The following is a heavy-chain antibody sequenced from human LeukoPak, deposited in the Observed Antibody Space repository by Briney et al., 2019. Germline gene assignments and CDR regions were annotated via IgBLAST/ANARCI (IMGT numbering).Heavy chain of an antibody. D-gene: IGHD6-13*01. CDR3: ASGSSSWHFDY. CDR2: INHSGST. Sequence: PSETLFLTCAVYGGSFSGYYWSWIRQPPGKGLEWIGEINHSGSTNYNPSLKSRVTISVDTSKNQFSLKLSSVTAADTAVYYCASGSSSWHFDYWGQGTLVTVSS. CDR1: GGSFSGYY. V-gene: IGHV4-34*01. J-gene: IGHJ4*02.